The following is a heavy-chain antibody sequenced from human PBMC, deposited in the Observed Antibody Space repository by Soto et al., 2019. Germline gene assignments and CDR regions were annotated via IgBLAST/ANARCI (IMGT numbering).Heavy chain of an antibody. J-gene: IGHJ5*02. CDR3: ARRPRIVAAQGWFDP. D-gene: IGHD2-15*01. Sequence: SSVTLSLTCTVSGGSSSSSSYYWGWIRQPPGKGLEWIGNIYFSGSTYYNPSLKSRVSISVDTCKNQFSLKLRSVTAADTAMYYCARRPRIVAAQGWFDPWGLGTLVTVSS. CDR1: GGSSSSSSYY. CDR2: IYFSGST. V-gene: IGHV4-39*01.